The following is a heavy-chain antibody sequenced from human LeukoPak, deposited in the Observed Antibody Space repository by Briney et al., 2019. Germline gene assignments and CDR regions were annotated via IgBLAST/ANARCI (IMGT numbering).Heavy chain of an antibody. Sequence: SVKVSCKASGGTFSSYTISWVRQAPGQGLEWMGRLIPILGIAHYAQKFQGRVTITADKSTSTAYMELSSLRSEDTAVYYCARIALRYEMPGIEYYYYGMDVWGQGTTVTVSS. CDR2: LIPILGIA. D-gene: IGHD3-9*01. J-gene: IGHJ6*02. CDR1: GGTFSSYT. CDR3: ARIALRYEMPGIEYYYYGMDV. V-gene: IGHV1-69*02.